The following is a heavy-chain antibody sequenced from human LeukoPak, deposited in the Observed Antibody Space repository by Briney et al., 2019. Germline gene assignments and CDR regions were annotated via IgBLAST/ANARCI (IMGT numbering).Heavy chain of an antibody. D-gene: IGHD2-2*01. CDR2: ISGSGGST. CDR3: AREAWSGGDIVVVPAAPYYFDY. V-gene: IGHV3-23*01. CDR1: GFTFSSYA. Sequence: PGGSLRLSCAASGFTFSSYAMSWVRQAPGKGLEWVSAISGSGGSTYYADSVKGRFTISRDNSKNTLYLQMNSLRAEDTAVYYCAREAWSGGDIVVVPAAPYYFDYWGQGTLVTVSS. J-gene: IGHJ4*02.